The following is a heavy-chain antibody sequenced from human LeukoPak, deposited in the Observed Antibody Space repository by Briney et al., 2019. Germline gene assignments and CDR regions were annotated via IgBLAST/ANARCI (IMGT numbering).Heavy chain of an antibody. D-gene: IGHD6-13*01. V-gene: IGHV4-34*01. Sequence: SETLSLTCAVYGGSFSGYYWSWIRQPPGKGLEWIGYIYHSGSTYYNSSLKNRVTISVDRSKNQFSLKLSSVTAADTAVYYCARVGSSWYFDYWGQGTLVTVSS. CDR3: ARVGSSWYFDY. CDR1: GGSFSGYY. CDR2: IYHSGST. J-gene: IGHJ4*02.